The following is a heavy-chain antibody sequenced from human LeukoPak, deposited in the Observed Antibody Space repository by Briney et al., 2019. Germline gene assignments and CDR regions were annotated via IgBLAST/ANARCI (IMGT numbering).Heavy chain of an antibody. Sequence: GGSLRLSCAASGFTFSTYWMSWLRQAPGKGLEWVANMKPDGGEIYYVDSVKGRFTISRDNSKNSLYLQMNSLRAEDTAVCYCARDLVVPAAMGYFDYWGRGTLVTVSS. D-gene: IGHD2-2*01. J-gene: IGHJ4*02. CDR2: MKPDGGEI. CDR3: ARDLVVPAAMGYFDY. V-gene: IGHV3-7*03. CDR1: GFTFSTYW.